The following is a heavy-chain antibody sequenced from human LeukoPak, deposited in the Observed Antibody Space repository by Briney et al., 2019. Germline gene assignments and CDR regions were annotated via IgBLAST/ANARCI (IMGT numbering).Heavy chain of an antibody. Sequence: PGGSLRLSCAASGFTFDDYAMHWVRHAPGKGLEWVSGISWNSGSIGYADSVKGRFTISRDNAKKSLYLQMNSLRAEDTALYYCARDPAAVTTHWFDPWGQGTLVTVSS. D-gene: IGHD4-17*01. CDR3: ARDPAAVTTHWFDP. CDR2: ISWNSGSI. CDR1: GFTFDDYA. V-gene: IGHV3-9*01. J-gene: IGHJ5*02.